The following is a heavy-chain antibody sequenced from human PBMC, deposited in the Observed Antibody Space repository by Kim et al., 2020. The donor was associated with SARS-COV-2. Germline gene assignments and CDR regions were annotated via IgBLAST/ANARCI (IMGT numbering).Heavy chain of an antibody. V-gene: IGHV4-34*01. CDR3: ARSADGTPQWYYFDY. D-gene: IGHD2-8*01. CDR2: INHSGST. CDR1: GGSFSGYY. J-gene: IGHJ4*02. Sequence: SETLSLTCAVYGGSFSGYYWSWIRQPPGKGLEWIGEINHSGSTNYNPSLKSRVTISVDTSKNQFSLKLSSVTAADTAVYYCARSADGTPQWYYFDYWGQGTLVTVSS.